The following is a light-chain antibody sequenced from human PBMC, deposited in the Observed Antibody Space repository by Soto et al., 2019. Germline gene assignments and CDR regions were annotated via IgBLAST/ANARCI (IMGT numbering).Light chain of an antibody. CDR3: QQANSFPYT. CDR2: AAS. V-gene: IGKV1-12*01. CDR1: QRFNTW. J-gene: IGKJ2*01. Sequence: DIQMTQSPSSVSASVGDRVTITCRASQRFNTWLAWYQQKPGRAPKLLIYAASSLQSGVPSRFSGSGSGTDFTLTINSLQPDDFATYYCQQANSFPYTFGQGTNLEIK.